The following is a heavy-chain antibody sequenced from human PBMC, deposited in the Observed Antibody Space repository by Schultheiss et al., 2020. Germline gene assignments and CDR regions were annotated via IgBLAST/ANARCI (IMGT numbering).Heavy chain of an antibody. CDR3: AKDTYDSSGYYHDAFDI. D-gene: IGHD3-22*01. V-gene: IGHV3-23*01. J-gene: IGHJ3*02. CDR1: GFTFSNAW. CDR2: ISGSGGST. Sequence: GESLKISCAASGFTFSNAWMSWVRQAPGKGLEWVSAISGSGGSTYYADSVKGRFTISRDNSKNTLYLQMNSLRAEDTAVYYCAKDTYDSSGYYHDAFDIWGQGTMVTVSS.